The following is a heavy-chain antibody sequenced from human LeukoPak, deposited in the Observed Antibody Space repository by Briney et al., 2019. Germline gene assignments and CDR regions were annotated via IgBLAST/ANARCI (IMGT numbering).Heavy chain of an antibody. CDR2: INHSGST. V-gene: IGHV4-34*01. J-gene: IGHJ5*02. D-gene: IGHD6-19*01. Sequence: SETLSLTSAVYGGSFSGYYRSWIRQPPGEGLEWIGEINHSGSTNYNPSLKSRVTISVDTSKNQFSLKLSSVTAADTAVYYCARRPTDSNGWYYRTHNWFDPWGQGALVTVSS. CDR3: ARRPTDSNGWYYRTHNWFDP. CDR1: GGSFSGYY.